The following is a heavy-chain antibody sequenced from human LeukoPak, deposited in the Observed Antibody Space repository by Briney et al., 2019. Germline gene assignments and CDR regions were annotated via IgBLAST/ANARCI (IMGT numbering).Heavy chain of an antibody. CDR1: GGSFSGYY. D-gene: IGHD6-19*01. CDR3: ARGISAYSSSR. J-gene: IGHJ4*02. V-gene: IGHV4-34*01. Sequence: PSETLSLTCAVYGGSFSGYYWSWIRQPPGKGLEWIGEINHSGSTNYNPSLKSRVTISVDTSKNQFSLKLSSVTAADTAVYYCARGISAYSSSRWGQGTLVTVSS. CDR2: INHSGST.